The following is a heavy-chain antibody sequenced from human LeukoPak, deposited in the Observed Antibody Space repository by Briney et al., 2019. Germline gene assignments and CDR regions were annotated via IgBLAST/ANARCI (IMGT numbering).Heavy chain of an antibody. CDR3: ARGRVLRYFDWLFPFDY. CDR1: GGSISSGDYY. CDR2: IYYSGST. V-gene: IGHV4-30-4*08. D-gene: IGHD3-9*01. J-gene: IGHJ4*02. Sequence: SQTLSLTCTVSGGSISSGDYYWSWIRQPPGKGLEWIGYIYYSGSTYYNPSLKSRVTISVDTSKNQFSLKLSSVTAADTAVYYCARGRVLRYFDWLFPFDYWGQGTLVTVSS.